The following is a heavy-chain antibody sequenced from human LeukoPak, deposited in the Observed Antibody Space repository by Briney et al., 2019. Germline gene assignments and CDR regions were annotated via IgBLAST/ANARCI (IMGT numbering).Heavy chain of an antibody. V-gene: IGHV3-74*01. D-gene: IGHD3-9*01. CDR3: AKPILTAFGYFDY. CDR1: GFTFSNYG. J-gene: IGHJ4*02. Sequence: PGGSLRLSCAASGFTFSNYGMNWVRQAPGEGLVWVSRLNSDGSNTLYADSVRGRFTISRDNAKNTLYLQMNSLRAEDTAVYYCAKPILTAFGYFDYWGQGTLVTVSS. CDR2: LNSDGSNT.